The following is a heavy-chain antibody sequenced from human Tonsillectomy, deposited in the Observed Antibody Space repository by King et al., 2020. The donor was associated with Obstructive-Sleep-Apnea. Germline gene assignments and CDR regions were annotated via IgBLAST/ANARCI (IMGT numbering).Heavy chain of an antibody. CDR1: GLTFSSYS. CDR3: AILVSSHDYNILLRDV. CDR2: ISDSSSYI. V-gene: IGHV3-21*01. Sequence: VQLVESGGGLVNPGGSLRLSCAASGLTFSSYSMNWVRQAPGKGLEWVSSISDSSSYIYYAESVRGRFTISRDNAKKSLYLQMNSRRAEDTAVYYCAILVSSHDYNILLRDVWGQGTTVTVS. J-gene: IGHJ6*02. D-gene: IGHD5-24*01.